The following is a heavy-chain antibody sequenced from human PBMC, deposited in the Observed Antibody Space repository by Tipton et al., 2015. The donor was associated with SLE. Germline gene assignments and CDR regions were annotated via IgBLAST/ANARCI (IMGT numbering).Heavy chain of an antibody. D-gene: IGHD2-15*01. V-gene: IGHV4-39*01. CDR1: GYSISSSGYY. CDR3: ALDRGGSPNGMDV. J-gene: IGHJ6*02. Sequence: TLSLTCTVSGYSISSSGYYWGWIRQPPGKGLEWIGSVYYSGSTYYNPSLKSLFTISVDTSKNQFSLKLSSVIAADTAVYYCALDRGGSPNGMDVWGQGTTVTVSS. CDR2: VYYSGST.